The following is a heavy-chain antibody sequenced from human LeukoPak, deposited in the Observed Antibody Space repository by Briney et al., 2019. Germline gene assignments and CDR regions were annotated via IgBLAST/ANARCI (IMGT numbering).Heavy chain of an antibody. Sequence: SETLSLTCTVSGGSISSSSYYWGWIRQPPGKGLEWIGSLYFSGSTYYNPSLKSRVTISVDTSTNQFSLKLKSVTAADTAVYYCARDASPVLMVYLSPYYFDYWGQGTLVTVSS. CDR1: GGSISSSSYY. CDR2: LYFSGST. CDR3: ARDASPVLMVYLSPYYFDY. J-gene: IGHJ4*02. D-gene: IGHD2-8*01. V-gene: IGHV4-39*07.